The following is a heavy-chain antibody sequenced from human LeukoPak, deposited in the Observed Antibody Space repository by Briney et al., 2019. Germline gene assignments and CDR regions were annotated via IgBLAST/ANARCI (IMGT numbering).Heavy chain of an antibody. Sequence: PGGSLRLSCAASGFTFDDYAMHWVRHAPGKGLEWVSGISWNSGSIGYADSVKGRFTISRDNAKNSLYLQMNSLRAEDTALYYCAKDISIVVVPAAYFDYWGQGTLVTVSS. CDR3: AKDISIVVVPAAYFDY. CDR2: ISWNSGSI. J-gene: IGHJ4*02. V-gene: IGHV3-9*01. CDR1: GFTFDDYA. D-gene: IGHD2-2*01.